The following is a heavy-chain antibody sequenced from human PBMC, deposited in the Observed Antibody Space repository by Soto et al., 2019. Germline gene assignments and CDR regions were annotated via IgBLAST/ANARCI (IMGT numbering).Heavy chain of an antibody. V-gene: IGHV1-18*01. Sequence: QVQLVQSGDEVRKPGSSVKVSCKASGYIFVNYGIAWVRQAPGQGLEWMGWISPYSGKTHHASKVQGRLAMTTDTSTSTACMDLRSLTSDDTAVYYCAMVDNYVTPTPQDVWGQGTTVTVSS. CDR2: ISPYSGKT. CDR1: GYIFVNYG. D-gene: IGHD3-16*01. J-gene: IGHJ6*02. CDR3: AMVDNYVTPTPQDV.